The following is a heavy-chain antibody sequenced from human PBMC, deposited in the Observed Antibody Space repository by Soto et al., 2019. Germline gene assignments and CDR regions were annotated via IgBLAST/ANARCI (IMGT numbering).Heavy chain of an antibody. CDR2: IYYSGST. D-gene: IGHD3-22*01. CDR3: ARHLDSSGYYTLGY. J-gene: IGHJ4*02. V-gene: IGHV4-39*01. CDR1: GGSISSSSYY. Sequence: QLQLQESGPGLVKPSETLSLTCTVSGGSISSSSYYWGWIRQPPGKGLEWIGSIYYSGSTYYNPSLKSRVTISVDTSKNQSSLKLSSVTAADTAVYYCARHLDSSGYYTLGYWGQGTLVTVSS.